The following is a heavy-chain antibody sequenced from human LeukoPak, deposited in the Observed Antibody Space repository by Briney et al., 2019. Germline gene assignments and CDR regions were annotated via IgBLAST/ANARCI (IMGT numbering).Heavy chain of an antibody. CDR3: ARVSRDGYNLPDY. J-gene: IGHJ4*02. CDR2: ISSSGSTI. Sequence: GGSLRLSCAASGFTFSDYYMSWIRQAPGKGRDWVSYISSSGSTIYYADSVKGRFTISRDNAKNSLYLQMDSLRAEDTAVYYCARVSRDGYNLPDYWGQGTLVTVSS. V-gene: IGHV3-11*01. CDR1: GFTFSDYY. D-gene: IGHD5-24*01.